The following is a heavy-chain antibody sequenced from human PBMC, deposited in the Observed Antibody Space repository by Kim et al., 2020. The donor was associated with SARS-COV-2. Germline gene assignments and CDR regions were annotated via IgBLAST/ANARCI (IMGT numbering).Heavy chain of an antibody. D-gene: IGHD6-19*01. V-gene: IGHV3-7*03. CDR3: ARTVTGTTESFEY. Sequence: SVDSVKGRFTISRDDAKNSLYLQMNSLRAEDTAVYYCARTVTGTTESFEYWGQGTLVTVSS. J-gene: IGHJ1*01.